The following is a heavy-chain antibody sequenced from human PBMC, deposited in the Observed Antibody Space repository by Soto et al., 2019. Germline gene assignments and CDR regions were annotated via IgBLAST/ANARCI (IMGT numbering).Heavy chain of an antibody. CDR3: ARGGFLEPHMDV. CDR2: MNPNSADT. J-gene: IGHJ6*03. CDR1: GYSFTSYD. Sequence: QVQLVQSGAEVKKPGASVKVSRKASGYSFTSYDMNWVRQVPGQGPEWMGWMNPNSADTGYAQKFQGRMTMSRDMSTRTMYMELSGLTSEDTAVYYCARGGFLEPHMDVWGRGTTVTVSS. V-gene: IGHV1-8*01.